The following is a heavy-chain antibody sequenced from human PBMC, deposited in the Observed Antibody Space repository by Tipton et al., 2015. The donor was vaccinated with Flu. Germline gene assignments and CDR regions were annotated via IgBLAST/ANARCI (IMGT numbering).Heavy chain of an antibody. CDR3: ARGGREPLPFDY. CDR2: IYHSGST. D-gene: IGHD1-26*01. Sequence: TLSLTCTASGYSISSGYYWGWIRQPPGKGLEWIGSIYHSGSTYYNPSLKSRVTISVDTSKNQFSLKLSSVTAADTAVYYCARGGREPLPFDYWGQGTLVTVSS. J-gene: IGHJ4*02. V-gene: IGHV4-38-2*02. CDR1: GYSISSGYY.